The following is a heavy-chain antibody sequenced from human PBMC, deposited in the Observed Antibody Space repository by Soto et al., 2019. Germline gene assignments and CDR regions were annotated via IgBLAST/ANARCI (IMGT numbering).Heavy chain of an antibody. CDR1: GYTFTSYD. Sequence: ASVKVSCKASGYTFTSYDINWVREAPGQGLEWMGWMDPNSGVTGYAQKFQGRVTMTRDTSTTTAHMELSGLRSEDTAVYYCARDRKFDFWRKGLDVWGQGTTVTVSS. D-gene: IGHD3-3*01. CDR3: ARDRKFDFWRKGLDV. V-gene: IGHV1-8*01. J-gene: IGHJ6*02. CDR2: MDPNSGVT.